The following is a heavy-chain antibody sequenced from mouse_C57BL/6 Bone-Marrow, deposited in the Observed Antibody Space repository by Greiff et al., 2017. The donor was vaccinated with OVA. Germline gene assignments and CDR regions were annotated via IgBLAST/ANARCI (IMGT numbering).Heavy chain of an antibody. Sequence: QVQLQQPGAELVKPGASVKLSCKASGYTFTSYWMHWVKQRPGQGLEWIGMIHPNSGSTNYNEKFKSKATLTVDKSSSTAYMQLSSLTSEDSAVYYCADYGYDYDAMDYWGQGTSVTVSS. CDR3: ADYGYDYDAMDY. V-gene: IGHV1-64*01. J-gene: IGHJ4*01. CDR2: IHPNSGST. D-gene: IGHD2-2*01. CDR1: GYTFTSYW.